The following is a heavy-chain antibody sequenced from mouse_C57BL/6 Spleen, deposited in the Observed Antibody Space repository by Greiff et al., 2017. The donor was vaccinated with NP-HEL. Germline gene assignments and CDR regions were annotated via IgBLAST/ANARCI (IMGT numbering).Heavy chain of an antibody. CDR3: ARMVGREGGDFDY. J-gene: IGHJ2*01. V-gene: IGHV8-12*01. CDR1: GFSLSTSGMG. CDR2: IYWDDDK. D-gene: IGHD1-1*02. Sequence: QVQLKESGPGILQSSQTLSLTCSFSGFSLSTSGMGVSWIRQPSGKGLEWLAHIYWDDDKRYNPSMESRPPISKDTSRNQVSLKVTSVDTADTATYYCARMVGREGGDFDYWGQGTTLTVSS.